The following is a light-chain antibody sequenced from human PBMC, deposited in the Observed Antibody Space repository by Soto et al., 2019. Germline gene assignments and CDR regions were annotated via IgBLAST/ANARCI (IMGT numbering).Light chain of an antibody. CDR1: QSVSSSC. V-gene: IGKV3-20*01. CDR2: GVS. Sequence: EIVLTQSPGTLSLSPGDGATLSCRASQSVSSSCLAWYRQKPGQAPRLLIYGVSSRATGIPNRFSGSGSGTDFTLTISRLEPEDFAVYYCQQYGNSPRTFGQGTKVDIK. J-gene: IGKJ1*01. CDR3: QQYGNSPRT.